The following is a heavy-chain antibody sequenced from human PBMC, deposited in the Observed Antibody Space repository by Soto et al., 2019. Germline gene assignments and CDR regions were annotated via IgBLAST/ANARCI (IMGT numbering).Heavy chain of an antibody. V-gene: IGHV4-30-4*01. CDR1: GASISSDDYY. D-gene: IGHD6-6*01. CDR3: ARDQSSSPDFFDY. J-gene: IGHJ4*02. CDR2: IYHTGRT. Sequence: SETLSLTCNVSGASISSDDYYWTWIRQPPGKGLEWIGYIYHTGRTSYNPALRSRLTISIDRSKNQFSLTLSSVSAADTALYYCARDQSSSPDFFDYWGQGTLVTVSS.